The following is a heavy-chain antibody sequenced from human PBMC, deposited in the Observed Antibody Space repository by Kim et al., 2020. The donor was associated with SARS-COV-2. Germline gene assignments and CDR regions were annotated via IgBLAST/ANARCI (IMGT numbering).Heavy chain of an antibody. D-gene: IGHD5-18*01. V-gene: IGHV4-31*02. Sequence: YYNPSLKSRVTISVDTSKNQFSLKLSSVTAADTAVYYCARGSRGIQLWLTWGQGTLVTVSS. CDR3: ARGSRGIQLWLT. J-gene: IGHJ5*02.